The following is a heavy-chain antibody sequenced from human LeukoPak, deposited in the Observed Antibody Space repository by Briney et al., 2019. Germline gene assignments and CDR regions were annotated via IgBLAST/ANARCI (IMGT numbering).Heavy chain of an antibody. J-gene: IGHJ3*02. Sequence: SETQSLTCTVSGGSISSYYWSWIRQPPGKGMEWIGYIYYSGSTNYNTPLKSRVTISVDTSKNQFSLKLSSVTAEDTAVYCCARDRRASSSGWFHDAFDIWGQGTMVTVSS. D-gene: IGHD6-19*01. CDR1: GGSISSYY. CDR3: ARDRRASSSGWFHDAFDI. CDR2: IYYSGST. V-gene: IGHV4-59*01.